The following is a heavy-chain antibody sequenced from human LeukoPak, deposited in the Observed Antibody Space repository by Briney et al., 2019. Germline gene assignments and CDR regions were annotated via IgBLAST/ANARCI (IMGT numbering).Heavy chain of an antibody. V-gene: IGHV3-23*01. CDR1: GFTFSSYA. D-gene: IGHD6-19*01. Sequence: GGSLRLSCAASGFTFSSYAMSWVRQAPGKGLEWVSAISGSGGSTYYADSVKGRFTISRDSSKNTLYLQMNSLRAEDTAVYYCAKDWWWLVRLYFDYWGQGTLVTVSS. CDR2: ISGSGGST. CDR3: AKDWWWLVRLYFDY. J-gene: IGHJ4*02.